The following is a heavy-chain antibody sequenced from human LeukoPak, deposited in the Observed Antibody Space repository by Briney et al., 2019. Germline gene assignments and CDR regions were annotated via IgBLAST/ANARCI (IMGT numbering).Heavy chain of an antibody. CDR1: GFPFSSYG. CDR2: LVYDERI. D-gene: IGHD2-15*01. V-gene: IGHV3-33*01. Sequence: GSLRLSCAASGFPFSSYGMHWVRQAPGKGLEWVARLVYDERIDYANSAKGRFSISRDNAKNSLYLQMNSLRAEDTAVYYCAREKEDIVVVVNNYWGQGTLVTVSS. J-gene: IGHJ4*02. CDR3: AREKEDIVVVVNNY.